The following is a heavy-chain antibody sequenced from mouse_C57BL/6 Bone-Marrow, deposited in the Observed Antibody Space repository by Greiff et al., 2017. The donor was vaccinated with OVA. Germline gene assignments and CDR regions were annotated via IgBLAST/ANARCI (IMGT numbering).Heavy chain of an antibody. V-gene: IGHV5-6*01. CDR2: ISSGGSYT. CDR3: ARQNLYYFDY. Sequence: EVQVVESGGDLVKPGGSLKLSCAASGFTFSSYGMSWVRQTPDKRLEWVATISSGGSYTYYPDSVKGRFTISRDNAKNTLYLQMSSLKSEDTAMYYCARQNLYYFDYWGQGTTLTVSS. CDR1: GFTFSSYG. J-gene: IGHJ2*01.